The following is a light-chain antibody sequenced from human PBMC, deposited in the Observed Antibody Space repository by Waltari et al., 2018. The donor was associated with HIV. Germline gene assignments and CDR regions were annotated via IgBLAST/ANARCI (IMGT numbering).Light chain of an antibody. V-gene: IGKV1-39*01. CDR2: GAS. J-gene: IGKJ1*01. CDR1: QSISTY. Sequence: DIQMTQSPSSLSASVGDRVTISCRASQSISTYLNWYYQKPGKAPSLLIYGASSLQSRVPSRFSGSGSGTEFTLTINGLQPGDFATYYCQQSFSSPRTFGQGTKV. CDR3: QQSFSSPRT.